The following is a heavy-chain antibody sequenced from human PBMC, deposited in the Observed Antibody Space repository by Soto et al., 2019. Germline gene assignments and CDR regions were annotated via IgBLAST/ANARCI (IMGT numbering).Heavy chain of an antibody. Sequence: PSLKVSCKVSGYTLTELSMHWVRQAPGKGLEWMGGFDPEDGETIYAQKFQGRVTMTEDTSTDTAYMELSSLRSEDTAVYYCATDQAVAGWYWGQGTLVTSPQ. CDR3: ATDQAVAGWY. D-gene: IGHD6-19*01. CDR2: FDPEDGET. CDR1: GYTLTELS. J-gene: IGHJ4*02. V-gene: IGHV1-24*01.